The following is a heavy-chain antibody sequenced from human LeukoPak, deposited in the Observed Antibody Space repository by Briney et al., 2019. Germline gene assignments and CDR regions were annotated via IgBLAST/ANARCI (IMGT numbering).Heavy chain of an antibody. Sequence: GGSLRLSCAASGFTLSSYSMNWVRQAPGKGLEWVSSISSSSSYIYYADSVKGRFTISRDNAKNSLYLQMNSLRAEGTAVYYCARVGLALSSSTHFCSGSATRGQGTLGSPSP. J-gene: IGHJ4*02. V-gene: IGHV3-21*01. CDR3: ARVGLALSSSTHFCSGSAT. D-gene: IGHD3-3*02. CDR2: ISSSSSYI. CDR1: GFTLSSYS.